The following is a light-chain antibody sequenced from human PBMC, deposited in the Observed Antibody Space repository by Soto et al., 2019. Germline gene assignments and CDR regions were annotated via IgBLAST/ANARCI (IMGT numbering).Light chain of an antibody. J-gene: IGLJ1*01. CDR2: HAT. CDR3: CSLTTSHTYV. Sequence: QSALTQPASVSGTREQSITISYTGPSSDIGHYDYVSWYQQHPGKAPKLMIYHATYRPSGVSNRYSGSRSRNSASLTISGLQADDEADYYCCSLTTSHTYVFGSGTKVTVL. V-gene: IGLV2-14*03. CDR1: SSDIGHYDY.